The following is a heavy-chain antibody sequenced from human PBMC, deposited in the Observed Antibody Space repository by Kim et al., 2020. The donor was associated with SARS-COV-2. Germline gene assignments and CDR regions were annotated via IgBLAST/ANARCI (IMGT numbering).Heavy chain of an antibody. D-gene: IGHD7-27*01. V-gene: IGHV1-2*04. J-gene: IGHJ4*02. CDR3: GRNPNRKHFDY. Sequence: NYEQKVQGWVTRTRDTSISTAYMELSRLRSDDTAVYYCGRNPNRKHFDYWGQGTLVTVSS.